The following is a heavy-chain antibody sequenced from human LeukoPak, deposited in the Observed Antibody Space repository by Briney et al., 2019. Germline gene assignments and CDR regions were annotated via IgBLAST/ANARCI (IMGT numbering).Heavy chain of an antibody. CDR2: INPGTGGT. V-gene: IGHV1-2*02. J-gene: IGHJ4*02. D-gene: IGHD2-15*01. CDR3: ATDNPPYCNGGSCYFD. Sequence: GASVKVSCKASGYTFTSYGISWVRQAPGQGLEWMGWINPGTGGTNYAQKFQGRVNMTRDTSISTAYMDLSRLTSDDTAIYYCATDNPPYCNGGSCYFDWGQGTLVTVSS. CDR1: GYTFTSYG.